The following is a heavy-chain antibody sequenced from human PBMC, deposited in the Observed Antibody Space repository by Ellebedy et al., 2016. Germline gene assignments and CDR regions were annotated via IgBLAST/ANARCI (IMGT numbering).Heavy chain of an antibody. D-gene: IGHD2-15*01. J-gene: IGHJ4*02. CDR1: GYSFTTHW. Sequence: GESLKISXKASGYSFTTHWVAWVRQMPGKGLEWMAIIYPGDSDTRYSSSFRGQVTISADKSITTAYLQWSSLKASDSALYYCARHCSGGSCSGSLDFWGQGTLVTVSS. CDR2: IYPGDSDT. CDR3: ARHCSGGSCSGSLDF. V-gene: IGHV5-51*01.